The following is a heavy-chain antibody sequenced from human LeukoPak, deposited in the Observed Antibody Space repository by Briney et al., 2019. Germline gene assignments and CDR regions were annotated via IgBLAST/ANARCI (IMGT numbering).Heavy chain of an antibody. Sequence: PGGSLRLSCAASGFTFSSYAMSWVRQAPGKGLEWVSAISGSGGSTYYADSVKGRFTISGDNSKNTLYLQMNSLRAEDTAVYYCAKTIVVDTQAGYFDYWGQGTLVTVSS. CDR2: ISGSGGST. V-gene: IGHV3-23*01. J-gene: IGHJ4*02. CDR1: GFTFSSYA. D-gene: IGHD3-22*01. CDR3: AKTIVVDTQAGYFDY.